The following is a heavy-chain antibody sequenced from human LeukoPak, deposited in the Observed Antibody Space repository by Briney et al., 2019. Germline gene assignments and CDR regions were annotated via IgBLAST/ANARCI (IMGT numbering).Heavy chain of an antibody. CDR3: ARGSREMATIFDS. CDR2: IYTSGST. CDR1: GGSISGYY. V-gene: IGHV4-4*07. J-gene: IGHJ4*02. Sequence: SETLSLTCSVSGGSISGYYWSWVRRPSGKGLEWNGRIYTSGSTDYNPSLKTRVTMSVDTSKNQFSLKLSPVTAADTAVYFCARGSREMATIFDSWGQGTLVTVSS. D-gene: IGHD5-24*01.